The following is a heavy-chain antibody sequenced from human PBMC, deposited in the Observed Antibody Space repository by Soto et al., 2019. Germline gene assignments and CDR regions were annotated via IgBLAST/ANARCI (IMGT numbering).Heavy chain of an antibody. J-gene: IGHJ4*02. D-gene: IGHD3-10*01. CDR1: GGSMSEYF. CDR2: IYYLGST. V-gene: IGHV4-59*01. Sequence: SETLSLTCSVSGGSMSEYFWSWIRQSPGKGLEWIGYIYYLGSTDYNPSLKSRVTISVDTSKRQFSLRLTSVTAADTAVYYCARDGYDGSGSPYPAYWGPGNQVT. CDR3: ARDGYDGSGSPYPAY.